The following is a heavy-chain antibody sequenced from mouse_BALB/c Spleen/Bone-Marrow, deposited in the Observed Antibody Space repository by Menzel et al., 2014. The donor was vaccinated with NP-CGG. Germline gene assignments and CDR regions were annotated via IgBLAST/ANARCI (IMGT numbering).Heavy chain of an antibody. CDR2: IFPASGST. D-gene: IGHD1-1*01. J-gene: IGHJ4*01. CDR1: GYIFITHW. CDR3: ARWDTTAMDY. V-gene: IGHV1S40*01. Sequence: VQLQQSGPELVRPGASVKLSCKASGYIFITHWMNWVKQRPGQGLEWIGQIFPASGSTNYNEKFEGKATFTSDTSSNTAYIQLSSLTSEDSAVYYCARWDTTAMDYWGQGTSVTVSS.